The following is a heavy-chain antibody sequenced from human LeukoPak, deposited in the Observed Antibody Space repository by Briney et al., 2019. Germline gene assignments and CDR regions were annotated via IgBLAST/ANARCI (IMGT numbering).Heavy chain of an antibody. D-gene: IGHD3-22*01. CDR3: TTGLVVITAFDI. J-gene: IGHJ3*02. CDR1: GFTFSNAW. CDR2: IKSKTDGGTT. Sequence: PGGSLRPSCAASGFTFSNAWMSWVRQAPGKGLEWVGRIKSKTDGGTTDYAAPVKGRFTISRDDSKNTLYLQMNSLKTEDTAVYYCTTGLVVITAFDIWGQGTMVTVSS. V-gene: IGHV3-15*01.